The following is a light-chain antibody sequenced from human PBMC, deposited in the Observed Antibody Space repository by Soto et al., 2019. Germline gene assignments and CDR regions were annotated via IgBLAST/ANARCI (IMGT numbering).Light chain of an antibody. V-gene: IGLV1-44*01. CDR3: AAWDESLNGPV. CDR2: SND. Sequence: QSVLTQPPSASGTPGQRVTISCSGSTSNIGSNSVNWYQQVPGTAPKLLIYSNDQRPSGVPDRFSGSKSGTSASLAISGLQSADEADYYCAAWDESLNGPVFGGGTKLTVL. CDR1: TSNIGSNS. J-gene: IGLJ3*02.